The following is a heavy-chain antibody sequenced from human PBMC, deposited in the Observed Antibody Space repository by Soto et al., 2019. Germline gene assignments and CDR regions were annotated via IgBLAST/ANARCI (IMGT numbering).Heavy chain of an antibody. Sequence: QVQLVESGGGVVQPGRSLRLSCEASGFTFSNYGLHWVRQAPGKGLEWVGGIWSDGNKKLYGDSVKGRFIISRDNSKNTLYLQMNSLRAEATAVYYCVRGYPEVDFDFWGQGTLATVSS. CDR1: GFTFSNYG. J-gene: IGHJ4*02. V-gene: IGHV3-33*01. D-gene: IGHD2-2*01. CDR3: VRGYPEVDFDF. CDR2: IWSDGNKK.